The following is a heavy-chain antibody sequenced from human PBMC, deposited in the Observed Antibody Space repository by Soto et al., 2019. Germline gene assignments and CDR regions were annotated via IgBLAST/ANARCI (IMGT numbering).Heavy chain of an antibody. CDR1: GGSICSYY. CDR3: ARLPLGVAAARFWFDP. J-gene: IGHJ5*02. V-gene: IGHV4-59*08. D-gene: IGHD6-13*01. CDR2: IYYSGST. Sequence: KTSETLSLTCTVSGGSICSYYWSWIRQPPGKGLEWIGYIYYSGSTNYNPSLKSRVTISVDTSKNQFSLKLSSVTAADTAVYYCARLPLGVAAARFWFDPWGQGTLVTVSS.